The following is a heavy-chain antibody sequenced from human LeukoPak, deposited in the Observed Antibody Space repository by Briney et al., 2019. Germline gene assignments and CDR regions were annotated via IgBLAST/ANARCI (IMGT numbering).Heavy chain of an antibody. J-gene: IGHJ5*02. CDR1: GFTFDDYA. Sequence: GGSLRLSCAASGFTFDDYAMHWVRQAPGKGLEWVSGISWNGEGIGYADSVKGRFTISRDNAKKSLYLQMNSLRAEDTAFYFCTRDRLRHFDWLDVNWFDPWGQGTLVTVSS. CDR2: ISWNGEGI. CDR3: TRDRLRHFDWLDVNWFDP. V-gene: IGHV3-9*01. D-gene: IGHD3-9*01.